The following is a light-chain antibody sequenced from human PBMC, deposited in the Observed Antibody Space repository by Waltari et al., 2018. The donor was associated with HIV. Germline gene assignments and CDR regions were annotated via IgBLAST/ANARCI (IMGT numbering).Light chain of an antibody. V-gene: IGKV1-27*01. CDR3: QKYNSALRT. J-gene: IGKJ1*01. CDR1: PVISNY. CDR2: AAS. Sequence: DIQMTQSPSSLPASVGDRVTITCRASPVISNYLAWYQQKPGKVPKLLIYAASTLQSGTPSRFSGSGSGTDVTLTISSLQPEDVATYYCQKYNSALRTFGQGTKVEIK.